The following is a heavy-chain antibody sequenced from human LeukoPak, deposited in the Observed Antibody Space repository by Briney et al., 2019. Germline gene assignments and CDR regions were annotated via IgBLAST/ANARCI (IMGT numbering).Heavy chain of an antibody. CDR3: ARDNGGDYDFWSGYYTGITYYYYYMDV. D-gene: IGHD3-3*01. CDR1: GFTFDDYG. V-gene: IGHV3-20*04. CDR2: INWNGGST. Sequence: GGSLRLSCAVSGFTFDDYGMSWVRQAPGKGLEWVSGINWNGGSTGYADSVKGRFTISGDNAKNSLYLQMNSLRAEDTALYYCARDNGGDYDFWSGYYTGITYYYYYMDVWGKGTTVTVSS. J-gene: IGHJ6*03.